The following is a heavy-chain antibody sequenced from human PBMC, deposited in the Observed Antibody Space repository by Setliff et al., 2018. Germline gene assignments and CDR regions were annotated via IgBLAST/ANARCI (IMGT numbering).Heavy chain of an antibody. J-gene: IGHJ4*02. CDR2: VYYSGTT. D-gene: IGHD1-26*01. CDR3: ATIDGRWAPPQYYFDS. V-gene: IGHV4-38-2*02. CDR1: DFSVPSVFY. Sequence: SETLSLTCTVSDFSVPSVFYWGWIRQPPGKGLEWIASVYYSGTTYYNPSLESRVTMSVDMSKSQVSLNLYSVTAADSAIYYCATIDGRWAPPQYYFDSWGLGTLVTVSS.